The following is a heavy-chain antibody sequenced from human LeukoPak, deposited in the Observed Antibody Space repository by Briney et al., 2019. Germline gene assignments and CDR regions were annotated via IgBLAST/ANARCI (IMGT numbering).Heavy chain of an antibody. CDR1: GDSINSGGYY. J-gene: IGHJ4*02. D-gene: IGHD1-26*01. Sequence: SETLSLTCTVSGDSINSGGYYWSWIRQPPGKGLEWIGYIYHSGSTYSNPSLKSRVTISLDRSKNQFSLKLSSVTAADTAVYYCARATVEFSYRLFDFWGQGTLVAVSA. CDR2: IYHSGST. V-gene: IGHV4-30-2*01. CDR3: ARATVEFSYRLFDF.